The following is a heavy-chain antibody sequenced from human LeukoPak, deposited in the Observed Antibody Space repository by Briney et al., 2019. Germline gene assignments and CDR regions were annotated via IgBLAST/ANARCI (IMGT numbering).Heavy chain of an antibody. CDR3: ATAVTMIVNGVIAFDI. D-gene: IGHD3-22*01. CDR1: GYTFTSYY. V-gene: IGHV1-46*01. J-gene: IGHJ3*02. Sequence: GASVKVSCKASGYTFTSYYMHWVRQAPGQGLEWMGIINPSGGSTSYAQKFQGRVTMTRDTSTSTVYMELSSLRSEDTAVYYCATAVTMIVNGVIAFDIWGQGTMVTVSS. CDR2: INPSGGST.